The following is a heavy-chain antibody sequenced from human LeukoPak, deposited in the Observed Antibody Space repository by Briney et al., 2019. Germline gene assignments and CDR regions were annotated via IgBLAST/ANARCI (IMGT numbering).Heavy chain of an antibody. CDR1: GFTFSSYA. J-gene: IGHJ4*02. Sequence: GRSLRLSCAASGFTFSSYAMHWVRQAPGKGLEWVASIRPDGSEEYYMDSVKGRFTISRDNAKNSLYLQMNSLRAEDTALYYCAKLLGTVTTYDYWGQGTLVTVSS. D-gene: IGHD1-7*01. V-gene: IGHV3-7*01. CDR3: AKLLGTVTTYDY. CDR2: IRPDGSEE.